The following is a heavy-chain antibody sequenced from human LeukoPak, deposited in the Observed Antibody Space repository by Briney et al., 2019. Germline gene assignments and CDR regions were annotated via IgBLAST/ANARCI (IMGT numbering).Heavy chain of an antibody. CDR3: ARLAPDYADYWFDS. CDR1: GYDFSTKW. CDR2: IYPTDSIT. D-gene: IGHD4-17*01. V-gene: IGHV5-51*01. J-gene: IGHJ5*01. Sequence: PGESLKISCQTSGYDFSTKWIGWVRQMPGKGVEWMGIIYPTDSITRYSPSFQGHVSISVDTSINTAYLQWASLRPSDTAMYFCARLAPDYADYWFDSWGQGALVTVSS.